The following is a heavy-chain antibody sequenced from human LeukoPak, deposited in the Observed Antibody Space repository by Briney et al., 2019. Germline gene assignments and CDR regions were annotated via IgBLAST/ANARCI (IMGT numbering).Heavy chain of an antibody. CDR1: GFTFGSYA. Sequence: GGSLRLSCAASGFTFGSYAMHWVRQAPGKGLEWVALISNDGSNKYYADSVKGRFTISRDNSKNTLYLQMNSLRAEDTAVYYCSSEVVGAIYFDYWGQGTLVTVSS. D-gene: IGHD1-26*01. CDR3: SSEVVGAIYFDY. V-gene: IGHV3-30-3*01. CDR2: ISNDGSNK. J-gene: IGHJ4*02.